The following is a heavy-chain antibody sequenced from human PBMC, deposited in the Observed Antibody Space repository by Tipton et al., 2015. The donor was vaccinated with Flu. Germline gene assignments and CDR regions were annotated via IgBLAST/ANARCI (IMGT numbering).Heavy chain of an antibody. J-gene: IGHJ4*02. CDR2: INTSGGST. CDR1: GYTFTGYF. V-gene: IGHV1-46*01. CDR3: ARDLSFDY. Sequence: QLVQSGAEVKMPGASVKVSCKASGYTFTGYFMHWVRQAPGQRLEWVAIINTSGGSTKYTQKVQDIVIVTRDTSTSTGYMELSSLRSEVTAVYYCARDLSFDYRGQGTLVTVSS.